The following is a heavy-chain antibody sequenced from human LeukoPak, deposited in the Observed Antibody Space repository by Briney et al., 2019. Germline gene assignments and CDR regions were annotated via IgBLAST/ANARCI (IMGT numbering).Heavy chain of an antibody. D-gene: IGHD1-26*01. Sequence: GASVKVSCKGSGYSFTSYWIGWVRQMPGKGLEWMGIIYPGDSDTRYSPSFQGQVTISADKSISTAYLQWSSLKASDTAMYYCARRRDLYSGSYYPFDYWGQGTLVTVSS. CDR2: IYPGDSDT. V-gene: IGHV5-51*01. J-gene: IGHJ4*02. CDR3: ARRRDLYSGSYYPFDY. CDR1: GYSFTSYW.